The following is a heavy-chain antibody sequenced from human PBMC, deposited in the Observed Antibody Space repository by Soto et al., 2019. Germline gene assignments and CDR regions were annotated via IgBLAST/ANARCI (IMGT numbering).Heavy chain of an antibody. Sequence: QVQLVESGGGVVQPGRSLRLSCAASGFTFSSYGMHWVRQAPGKGLEWVAVIWYDGSNKYYADSVKGRFTISRDNSKHTLYLQMNSLRAEDTAVYYCARDLCSGGSCYGVDYWGQGTLVTVSS. CDR1: GFTFSSYG. V-gene: IGHV3-33*01. D-gene: IGHD2-15*01. CDR2: IWYDGSNK. CDR3: ARDLCSGGSCYGVDY. J-gene: IGHJ4*02.